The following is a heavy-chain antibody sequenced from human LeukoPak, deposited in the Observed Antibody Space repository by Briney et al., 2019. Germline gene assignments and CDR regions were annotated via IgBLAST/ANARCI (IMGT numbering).Heavy chain of an antibody. CDR2: INPTGGST. V-gene: IGHV1-46*01. CDR3: TRSQYYGMDV. CDR1: AATFICYY. J-gene: IGHJ6*02. Sequence: GASVKVSCKASAATFICYYIHWVRQAPGQGLEWMGMINPTGGSTSYAQKFQGRVTMTRDTSTSTVYMELSSLRSEDTAVYYCTRSQYYGMDVWGQGTTVTVSS.